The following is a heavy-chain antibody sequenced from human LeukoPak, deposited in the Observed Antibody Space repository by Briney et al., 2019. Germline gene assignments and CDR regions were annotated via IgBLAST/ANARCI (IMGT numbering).Heavy chain of an antibody. V-gene: IGHV1-2*02. Sequence: ASVKVSCKASGYTFTGYYMHWVRQAPGQGLAWMGWINPNSGGTNYAQKFQGRVTMTRDTSISTAYMELSRLRSDDTAVYYCARGNYSSSWYFDYWGQGTLVTVSS. D-gene: IGHD6-13*01. CDR1: GYTFTGYY. CDR2: INPNSGGT. J-gene: IGHJ4*02. CDR3: ARGNYSSSWYFDY.